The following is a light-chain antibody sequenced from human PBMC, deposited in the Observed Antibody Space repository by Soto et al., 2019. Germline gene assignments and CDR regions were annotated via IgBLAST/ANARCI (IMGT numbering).Light chain of an antibody. Sequence: QSVLTQPASVSGSPGQSITISCTGTSSDVGGYNYVSWYQQHPGKAPKVMIYEVSNRPSGVSNRFSGSKSGNTASLTISGLQAEDEAEYYCSSYTSSTTLLFGGGTKLTVL. CDR2: EVS. V-gene: IGLV2-14*01. CDR1: SSDVGGYNY. CDR3: SSYTSSTTLL. J-gene: IGLJ3*02.